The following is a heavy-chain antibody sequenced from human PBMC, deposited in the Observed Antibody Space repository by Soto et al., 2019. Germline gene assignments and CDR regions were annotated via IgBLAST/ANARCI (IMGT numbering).Heavy chain of an antibody. J-gene: IGHJ3*02. D-gene: IGHD6-13*01. Sequence: ASVKVSCKASGYTFTGYYMHWVRQAPGQGLEWMGWINPNSGGANYAQKFQGWVTMTRDTSISTAYMELSRLRSDDTAVYYCARAYSRDAFDIWGQGTMVTVSS. CDR1: GYTFTGYY. CDR2: INPNSGGA. CDR3: ARAYSRDAFDI. V-gene: IGHV1-2*04.